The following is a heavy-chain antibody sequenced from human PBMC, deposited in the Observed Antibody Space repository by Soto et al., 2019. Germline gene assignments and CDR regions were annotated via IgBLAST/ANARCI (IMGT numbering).Heavy chain of an antibody. D-gene: IGHD6-6*01. CDR2: ISWNSNSI. Sequence: SVRLSCEASGFMFDDYAMYWVRQAPGKGLEWVSGISWNSNSIVYADSVKGRFTISRDNAKNSLYLQMNSLKPEDTALYYCANSQSIASRLSDYWGQGTLVTVSS. V-gene: IGHV3-9*01. CDR1: GFMFDDYA. J-gene: IGHJ4*02. CDR3: ANSQSIASRLSDY.